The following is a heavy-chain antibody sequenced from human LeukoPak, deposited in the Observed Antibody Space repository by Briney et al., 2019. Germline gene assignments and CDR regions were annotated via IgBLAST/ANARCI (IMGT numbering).Heavy chain of an antibody. D-gene: IGHD6-6*01. Sequence: PGGSLRLSCAASGFIFRDYSMTWIRQAPGKGLEWLSYITSGGSSISYADSVKGRFTISRDNSKNTLYLQMNSLRAEDTAVYYCARCRSSSQDYYNYFMDVWGKGTTVTVSS. V-gene: IGHV3-11*04. CDR3: ARCRSSSQDYYNYFMDV. CDR1: GFIFRDYS. J-gene: IGHJ6*03. CDR2: ITSGGSSI.